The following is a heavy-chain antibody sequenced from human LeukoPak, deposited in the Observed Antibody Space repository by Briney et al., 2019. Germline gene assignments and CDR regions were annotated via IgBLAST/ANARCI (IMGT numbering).Heavy chain of an antibody. CDR1: GFTFSDYE. CDR3: AREAASCGGDCLDY. V-gene: IGHV3-48*03. D-gene: IGHD2-21*01. J-gene: IGHJ4*02. CDR2: ISSSGTSI. Sequence: GGSLRLSCSVSGFTFSDYEGNWVRQAPGKGLEWVSYISSSGTSIYYANSVTGLFTVSRDNAKNTVHLQMNTLRAEDTALYYCAREAASCGGDCLDYWGQGTLVTVSS.